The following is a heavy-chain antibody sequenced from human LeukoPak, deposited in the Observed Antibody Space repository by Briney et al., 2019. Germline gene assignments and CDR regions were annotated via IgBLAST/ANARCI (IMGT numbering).Heavy chain of an antibody. V-gene: IGHV1-8*03. CDR3: ARGSTGDY. J-gene: IGHJ4*02. CDR1: GGTFSSYA. CDR2: MNPNSGNT. D-gene: IGHD7-27*01. Sequence: SVKVSCKASGGTFSSYAINWVRQATGQGLEWMGWMNPNSGNTGYAQKFQGRVTITRNTSISTAYMELSSLRSEDTAVYYCARGSTGDYWGQGTLVTVSS.